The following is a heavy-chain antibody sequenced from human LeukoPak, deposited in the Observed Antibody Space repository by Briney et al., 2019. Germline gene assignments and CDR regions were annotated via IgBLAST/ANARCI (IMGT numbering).Heavy chain of an antibody. CDR1: GFTFSWFD. V-gene: IGHV3-13*04. CDR3: TRGLEGFTAYDDY. J-gene: IGHJ4*02. Sequence: PGGSLRLSCAASGFTFSWFDMHSVRQATGKGLEWVSGVANVGDTYYRGSVKGRFTISRENAKNSLYRQMNSLKSEDTAVYYCTRGLEGFTAYDDYWGQGTLVTVSS. CDR2: VANVGDT. D-gene: IGHD5-12*01.